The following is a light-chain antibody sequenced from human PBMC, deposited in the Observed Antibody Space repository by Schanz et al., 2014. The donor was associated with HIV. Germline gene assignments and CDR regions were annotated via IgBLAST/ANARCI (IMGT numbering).Light chain of an antibody. CDR3: SSYTTNRTMA. J-gene: IGLJ2*01. Sequence: QSVLTQPPSASGSPGQSVTISCTGTSSDVGGYNYVSWYQQHPGKAPKLMIYEVSKRPSGVPDRFSGSKSGNTASLTISGLQADDEGDYYCSSYTTNRTMAFGGGTKLTVL. CDR2: EVS. CDR1: SSDVGGYNY. V-gene: IGLV2-8*01.